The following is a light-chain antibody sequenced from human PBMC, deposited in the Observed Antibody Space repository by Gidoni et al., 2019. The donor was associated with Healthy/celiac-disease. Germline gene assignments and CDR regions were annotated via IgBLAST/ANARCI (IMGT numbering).Light chain of an antibody. CDR2: DAS. Sequence: DIQMTQSPSTLSASVGDRVTITCRASQSISSWLAWYQQRPGKAPKLLIYDASSLESGVPSRFSGSGSGTEFTLTISSLQPDDFATYYCQQYNSYALTFGGGTKVEIK. J-gene: IGKJ4*01. CDR3: QQYNSYALT. V-gene: IGKV1-5*01. CDR1: QSISSW.